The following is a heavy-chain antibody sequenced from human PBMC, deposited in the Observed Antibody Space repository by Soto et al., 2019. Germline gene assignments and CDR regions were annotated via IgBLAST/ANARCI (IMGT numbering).Heavy chain of an antibody. CDR3: ARWPDGYYYYGMDV. CDR2: MDPNSGNT. V-gene: IGHV1-8*01. J-gene: IGHJ6*02. Sequence: QVQLVQSGAEVKKPGASVKVSCKASGYTFTSYDINWVRQATGQGLEWMGWMDPNSGNTGYAQKFQGRVTMTRNTSISTAYMELSSLRSEDTAVYYCARWPDGYYYYGMDVWGQGTTVTVSS. CDR1: GYTFTSYD.